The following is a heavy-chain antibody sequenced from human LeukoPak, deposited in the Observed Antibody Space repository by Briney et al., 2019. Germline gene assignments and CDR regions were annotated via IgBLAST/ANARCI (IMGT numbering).Heavy chain of an antibody. CDR2: INHSGST. CDR1: GGSFSGYY. D-gene: IGHD3-22*01. CDR3: ARGVRDSSGYYLDAFDI. Sequence: PSETLSLTCAVYGGSFSGYYWSWIRQPPGKGLEWIGEINHSGSTYYNPSLKSRVTISVDRSKNQFSLKLRSVTAAGTAVYYCARGVRDSSGYYLDAFDIWGQGTMVTVSS. J-gene: IGHJ3*02. V-gene: IGHV4-34*01.